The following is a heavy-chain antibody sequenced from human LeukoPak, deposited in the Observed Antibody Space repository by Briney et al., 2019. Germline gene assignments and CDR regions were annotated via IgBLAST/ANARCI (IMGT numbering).Heavy chain of an antibody. Sequence: GRSLRLSCAASGFPFSSYAMHWVRQAPGKGLEWVAVISYDGSNKYYADSVKGRFTISRDNAKNTLYLQMNSLRVEDTAVYYCVCLGLGGLSLDWGQGTLVTVSS. V-gene: IGHV3-30*04. D-gene: IGHD3-16*01. CDR1: GFPFSSYA. CDR2: ISYDGSNK. CDR3: VCLGLGGLSLD. J-gene: IGHJ4*02.